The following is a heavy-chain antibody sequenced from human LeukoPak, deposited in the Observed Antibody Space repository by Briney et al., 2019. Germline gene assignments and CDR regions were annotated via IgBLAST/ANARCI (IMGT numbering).Heavy chain of an antibody. CDR2: IKQDGSEK. D-gene: IGHD6-13*01. V-gene: IGHV3-7*01. CDR3: AKNPSGVDIAATEP. J-gene: IGHJ5*02. CDR1: GFTFSSYW. Sequence: GSLRLSCAASGFTFSSYWMSWVRQAPGKGLEWVANIKQDGSEKYYVNSVKGRFTISRDNSKNTLYLQMNSLRPEDTAVYYCAKNPSGVDIAATEPWGQGTLVTVPS.